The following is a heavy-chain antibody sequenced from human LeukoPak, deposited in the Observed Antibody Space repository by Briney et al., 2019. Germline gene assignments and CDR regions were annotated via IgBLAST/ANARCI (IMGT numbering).Heavy chain of an antibody. Sequence: ETLSLTCAVYGGSFSGYYWSWIRQAPGKGLEWVSVISGSGGSTYYADSVKGRFTISRDNSKNTLYLQMNSLRAEDTAVYYCAKGSHITIFGVVTPFDPWGQGTLVTVSS. V-gene: IGHV3-23*01. CDR2: ISGSGGST. CDR1: GGSFSGYY. D-gene: IGHD3-3*01. CDR3: AKGSHITIFGVVTPFDP. J-gene: IGHJ5*02.